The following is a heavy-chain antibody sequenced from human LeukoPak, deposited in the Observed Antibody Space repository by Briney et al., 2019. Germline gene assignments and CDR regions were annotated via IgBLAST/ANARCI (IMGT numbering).Heavy chain of an antibody. D-gene: IGHD1-26*01. CDR1: GFTFRNSA. CDR2: FTGGDGSA. V-gene: IGHV3-23*01. J-gene: IGHJ6*02. Sequence: GGSLRLSCAASGFTFRNSAMSWVRQAPGKGLEWVSTFTGGDGSAYYADSVKGRFTISRDNSKNTLYLQMNSLRAEDTAVYYCARVGGSYRRYYYYGMDVWGQGTTVTVSS. CDR3: ARVGGSYRRYYYYGMDV.